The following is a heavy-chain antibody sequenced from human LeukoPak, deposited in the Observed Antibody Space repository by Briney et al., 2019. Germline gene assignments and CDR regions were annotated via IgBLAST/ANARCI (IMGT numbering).Heavy chain of an antibody. J-gene: IGHJ4*02. Sequence: SQTLSLTCAVSGGSISSADFYWSWIRQHPGKGLEWIGFIYYSGSAYYNPSLKSRVSISIDTSKNQFSLTLNSVTAADTAVYYCARGPDFFDYWRQGTLVTVSS. CDR2: IYYSGSA. CDR1: GGSISSADFY. V-gene: IGHV4-31*11. CDR3: ARGPDFFDY.